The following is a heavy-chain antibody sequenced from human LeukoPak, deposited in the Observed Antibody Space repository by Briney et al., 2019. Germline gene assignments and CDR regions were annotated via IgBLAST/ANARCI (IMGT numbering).Heavy chain of an antibody. Sequence: PGGSLRLSCAASEFTFSSYWMSWVRQAPGKGLEWLATIKPDGSDTYYVDSVKGRFTISRDSAKNSLYLQMNSLRAEDTAVYYCARDSEFDPWGQGTLVTVSS. D-gene: IGHD3-10*01. J-gene: IGHJ5*02. CDR3: ARDSEFDP. CDR1: EFTFSSYW. V-gene: IGHV3-7*01. CDR2: IKPDGSDT.